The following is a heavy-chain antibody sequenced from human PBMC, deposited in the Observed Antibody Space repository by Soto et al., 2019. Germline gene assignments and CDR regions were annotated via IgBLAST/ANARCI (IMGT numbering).Heavy chain of an antibody. CDR2: INHSGST. CDR1: GGSLSGYF. V-gene: IGHV4-34*01. Sequence: SETLSLTCAVYGGSLSGYFWSWVRQPPGKGLEWIGEINHSGSTNYNPSLKSRVIISVDTSKNQFSLKLSSVTAADTAVYYCARARRDYDFWSGYYLDYWGQGTLVTVSS. J-gene: IGHJ4*02. CDR3: ARARRDYDFWSGYYLDY. D-gene: IGHD3-3*01.